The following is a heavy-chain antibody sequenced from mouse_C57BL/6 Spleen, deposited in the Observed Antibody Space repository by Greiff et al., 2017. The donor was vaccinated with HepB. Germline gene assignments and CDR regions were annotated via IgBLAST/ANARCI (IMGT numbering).Heavy chain of an antibody. CDR1: GFSLTSYG. Sequence: QVQLKESGPGLVQPSQSLSITCTVSGFSLTSYGVHWVRQSPGKGLEWLGVIWSGGSTDYNAAFISRLSISKDNSKSQVFFKMNSLQADDTAIYYCARPSIYDGYYFDYWGQGTTLTVSS. J-gene: IGHJ2*01. CDR2: IWSGGST. D-gene: IGHD2-3*01. CDR3: ARPSIYDGYYFDY. V-gene: IGHV2-2*01.